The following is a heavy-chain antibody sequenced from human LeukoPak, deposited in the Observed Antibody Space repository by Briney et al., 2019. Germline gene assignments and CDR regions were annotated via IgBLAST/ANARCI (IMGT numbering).Heavy chain of an antibody. V-gene: IGHV4-38-2*01. CDR1: GYSISSGYY. D-gene: IGHD3-10*01. J-gene: IGHJ6*04. Sequence: SETLSLTCAVSGYSISSGYYWGWIRQPPGKGLEWIGSIFHSGSTYYNPSLKSRFNMSVDTSKNQIPLKLISVTAADTAVYYCARASGSYDSGSYYYYGMDVGGKGTTVTVSS. CDR3: ARASGSYDSGSYYYYGMDV. CDR2: IFHSGST.